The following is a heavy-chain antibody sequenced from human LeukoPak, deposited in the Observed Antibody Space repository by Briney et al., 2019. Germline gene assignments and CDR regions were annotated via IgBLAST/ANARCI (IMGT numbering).Heavy chain of an antibody. D-gene: IGHD5-18*01. CDR2: ISSSGSTK. CDR1: GFTFSDYY. Sequence: PGGSLRLSCAASGFTFSDYYMSWIRQAPGKGLEWVSYISSSGSTKYYADSVKGRFTISRDNAKNSLYLQMNSLRAEDTAVYYCARDNSDTAMLAYFDYWGQGTLVTVSS. CDR3: ARDNSDTAMLAYFDY. V-gene: IGHV3-11*01. J-gene: IGHJ4*02.